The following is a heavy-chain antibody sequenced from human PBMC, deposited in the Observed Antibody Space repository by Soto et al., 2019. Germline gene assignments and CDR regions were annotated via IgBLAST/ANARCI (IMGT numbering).Heavy chain of an antibody. D-gene: IGHD6-6*01. V-gene: IGHV3-30-3*01. CDR3: AREGGTYSSSFPIIYYYYGMDV. Sequence: GGSLRLSCAASGFTFSSYAMHWVRQAPGKGLEWVAVISYDGSNKYYADSVKGRFTISRDNSKNTLYLQMNSLRAEDTAVYYCAREGGTYSSSFPIIYYYYGMDVWGQGTTVTVSS. CDR2: ISYDGSNK. J-gene: IGHJ6*02. CDR1: GFTFSSYA.